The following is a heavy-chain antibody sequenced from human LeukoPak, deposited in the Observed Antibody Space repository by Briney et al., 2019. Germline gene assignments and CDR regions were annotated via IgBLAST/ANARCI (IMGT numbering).Heavy chain of an antibody. D-gene: IGHD5-18*01. J-gene: IGHJ6*02. CDR2: INHSGST. V-gene: IGHV4-34*01. CDR1: GGSFSGHY. Sequence: SETLSLTCAVYGGSFSGHYWSWIRQPPGKGLEWIGEINHSGSTNYNPSLKSRVTISVDTSKNQFSLKLSSVTAADTAVYYCARPRGYSYGYPLYYYGMDVWGQGTTVTVSS. CDR3: ARPRGYSYGYPLYYYGMDV.